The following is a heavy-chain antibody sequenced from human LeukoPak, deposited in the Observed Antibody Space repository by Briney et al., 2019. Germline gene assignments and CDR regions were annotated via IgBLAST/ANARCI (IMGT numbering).Heavy chain of an antibody. CDR1: GFTFSSYA. Sequence: PGRSLRLSCAASGFTFSSYAMHWVRQAPGKGLEWVAVISYDGSNKYYADSVKGRFTISRDNSKNTLYLQMNSLRAEDTAVYYCARNGDVAAMFRYFDYGGQGTLLTVSS. CDR2: ISYDGSNK. D-gene: IGHD2-15*01. CDR3: ARNGDVAAMFRYFDY. V-gene: IGHV3-30*04. J-gene: IGHJ4*02.